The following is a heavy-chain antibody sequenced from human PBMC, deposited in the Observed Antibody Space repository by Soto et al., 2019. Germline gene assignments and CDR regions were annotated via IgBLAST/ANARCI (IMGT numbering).Heavy chain of an antibody. D-gene: IGHD3-9*01. J-gene: IGHJ5*02. CDR3: ARGGLTANWFDP. V-gene: IGHV1-69*13. Sequence: AASVEVSCKASGGTFSSYAISWVRQAPGQGLECMGGIIPVFGTANYAQKFQGRVTITADESTSTAYMELSSLRSEDTAVYYCARGGLTANWFDPWGQGTLVTVSS. CDR1: GGTFSSYA. CDR2: IIPVFGTA.